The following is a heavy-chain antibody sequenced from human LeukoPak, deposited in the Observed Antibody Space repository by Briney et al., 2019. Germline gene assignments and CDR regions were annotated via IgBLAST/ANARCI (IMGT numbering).Heavy chain of an antibody. J-gene: IGHJ4*02. CDR3: ARKGVKVPAAIRGFDY. V-gene: IGHV4-34*01. CDR2: INHSGST. CDR1: GGSFSGYY. Sequence: SETLSLTCAVYGGSFSGYYWSWIRQPPGKGLEWIGEINHSGSTNYNPSLKSRVTISVDTSKNQFSLKLSSVTAADTAVYYCARKGVKVPAAIRGFDYWGQGTLSPSPQ. D-gene: IGHD2-2*01.